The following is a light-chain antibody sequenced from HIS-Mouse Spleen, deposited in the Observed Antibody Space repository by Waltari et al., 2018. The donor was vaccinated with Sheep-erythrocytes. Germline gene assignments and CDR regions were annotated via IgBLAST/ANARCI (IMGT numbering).Light chain of an antibody. J-gene: IGLJ2*01. CDR1: KLGDKY. Sequence: SYELTQPPSVSVSPGQTASITCSGDKLGDKYACWYHQKPGQSPVLVIYQDSKRPSGLPGRFSGSKSGNTATLTISGTQAMDEADYYCQAWDSSTVVFGGGTKLTVL. V-gene: IGLV3-1*01. CDR2: QDS. CDR3: QAWDSSTVV.